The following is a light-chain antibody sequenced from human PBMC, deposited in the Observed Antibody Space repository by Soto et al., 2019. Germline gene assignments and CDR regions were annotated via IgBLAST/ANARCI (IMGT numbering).Light chain of an antibody. CDR1: LSVLYSSNNENY. V-gene: IGKV4-1*01. CDR2: WAS. Sequence: DIVMTQSPDSLAVSLGERATINCRSSLSVLYSSNNENYLAWYQQKAGQPPKLLIYWASTRESGVPDRFSGSGSGTDFTLSISSLQAEDVAVYYCQQYYSTPLTFGGGTRVEIK. J-gene: IGKJ4*01. CDR3: QQYYSTPLT.